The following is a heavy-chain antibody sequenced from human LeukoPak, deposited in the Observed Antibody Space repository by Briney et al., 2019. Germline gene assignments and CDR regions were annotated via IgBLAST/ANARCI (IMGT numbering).Heavy chain of an antibody. D-gene: IGHD6-13*01. CDR3: ARQAGTDY. J-gene: IGHJ4*02. Sequence: WASVKVSCKACGYTFTGYYMHWVRQAPGQGLEWMGWINPNSGGTNYALKFQGRVTMTRDTSFSTAYMELTNLRSDDTAVYYCARQAGTDYWGQGTLVTVSS. CDR1: GYTFTGYY. CDR2: INPNSGGT. V-gene: IGHV1-2*02.